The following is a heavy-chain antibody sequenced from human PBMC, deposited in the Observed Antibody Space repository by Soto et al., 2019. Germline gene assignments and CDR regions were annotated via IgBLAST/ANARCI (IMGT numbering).Heavy chain of an antibody. V-gene: IGHV1-69*13. D-gene: IGHD6-13*01. Sequence: ASVKVSCKASGGTFSSYAISWVGQAPGQGLEWMGGIIPIFGTANYAQKFQGRVTITADESTSTAYVELSSLRSEDTAVYYCAGGIIAAAGLFDYWGQGTLVTVSS. CDR3: AGGIIAAAGLFDY. CDR2: IIPIFGTA. J-gene: IGHJ4*02. CDR1: GGTFSSYA.